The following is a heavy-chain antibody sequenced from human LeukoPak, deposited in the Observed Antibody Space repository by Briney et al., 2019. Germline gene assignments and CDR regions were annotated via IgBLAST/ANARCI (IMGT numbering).Heavy chain of an antibody. CDR1: GGSFSGYY. J-gene: IGHJ4*02. Sequence: SETLSLTCAVYGGSFSGYYWSWIRQPPGKGLEWIGEINHSGSTNYNPSLKSRVTISVDTSKNQFSLKLSSVTAADTAVYYCARHGITYYGSGFDYWGQGTLVTVSS. V-gene: IGHV4-34*01. CDR3: ARHGITYYGSGFDY. CDR2: INHSGST. D-gene: IGHD3-10*01.